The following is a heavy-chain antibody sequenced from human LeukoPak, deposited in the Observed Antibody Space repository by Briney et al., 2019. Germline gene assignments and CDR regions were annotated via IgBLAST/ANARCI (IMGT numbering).Heavy chain of an antibody. CDR2: MNPNSGNT. J-gene: IGHJ4*02. CDR1: GYTFTSYD. CDR3: ARGGYYYGSGSYPTPFDY. V-gene: IGHV1-8*01. D-gene: IGHD3-10*01. Sequence: ASVKVSCKASGYTFTSYDINWVRQATGQGLEWMGWMNPNSGNTGYAQKFQGRVTMTRNTSISTAYMELSSLRSEDTAVYYCARGGYYYGSGSYPTPFDYWGQGTLVTVSS.